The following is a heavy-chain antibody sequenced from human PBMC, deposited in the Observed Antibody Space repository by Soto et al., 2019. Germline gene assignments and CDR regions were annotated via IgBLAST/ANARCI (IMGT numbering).Heavy chain of an antibody. D-gene: IGHD2-15*01. V-gene: IGHV1-69*06. CDR2: VLPISGTT. Sequence: HVQLVQSGAEVRKPWSSVKVSCKTSGGLISKYSFNWVRQAPGQGLEWMGGVLPISGTTDYAQKLQGRLTITADRSTSTVYMELSRLRADETANYYCATISVRGSPRRFEDGGQGTLITVSS. CDR3: ATISVRGSPRRFED. J-gene: IGHJ4*02. CDR1: GGLISKYS.